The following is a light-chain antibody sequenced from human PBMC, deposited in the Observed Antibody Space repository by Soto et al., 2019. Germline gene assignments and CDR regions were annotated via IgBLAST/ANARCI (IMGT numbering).Light chain of an antibody. CDR1: GSDVGGYRY. V-gene: IGLV2-14*03. Sequence: QSALTQPASVSGSPGQSITVSCTGTGSDVGGYRYVSWYQQHPGKAPKLIIYDVATRPSGISDRISCSKSGNTASLTISGLQPEDEADYFCSSYRAGGTVVFGGGTKLTVL. CDR3: SSYRAGGTVV. J-gene: IGLJ2*01. CDR2: DVA.